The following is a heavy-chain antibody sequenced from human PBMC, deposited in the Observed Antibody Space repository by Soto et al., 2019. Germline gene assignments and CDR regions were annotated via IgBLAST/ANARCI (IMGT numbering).Heavy chain of an antibody. CDR3: TRGITLIRGVIPPGYYYGIDV. CDR2: FNPIFETA. J-gene: IGHJ6*02. D-gene: IGHD3-10*01. V-gene: IGHV1-69*01. CDR1: GGTFSSYA. Sequence: QVQLVQSGAEVKKPGSSVKVSCKASGGTFSSYAISWVRQAPGQGLEWMGGFNPIFETANYAQKFQGRVTITADESTNTAYMELSSLSSKDTAVYYCTRGITLIRGVIPPGYYYGIDVWGQGTTVAVSS.